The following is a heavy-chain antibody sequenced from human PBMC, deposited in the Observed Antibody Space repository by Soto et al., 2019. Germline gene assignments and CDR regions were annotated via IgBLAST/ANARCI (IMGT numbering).Heavy chain of an antibody. J-gene: IGHJ6*02. CDR2: ISYDGSNK. Sequence: QVQLVESGGGVVQPGRSLRLSCAASGFTFSSYGMHWVRQAPGKGLEWVAVISYDGSNKYYADSVKGRFTISRDNSKNTLYLQMNSLRAEDTAVYYCAKGDSSGWYYYYGMDVWGQGTTVTVSS. V-gene: IGHV3-30*18. D-gene: IGHD6-19*01. CDR3: AKGDSSGWYYYYGMDV. CDR1: GFTFSSYG.